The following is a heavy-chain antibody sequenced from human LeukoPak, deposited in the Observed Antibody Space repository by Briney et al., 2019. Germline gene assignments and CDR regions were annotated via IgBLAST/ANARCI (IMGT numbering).Heavy chain of an antibody. CDR1: GGSISSYY. CDR3: VSGDTGTFDY. Sequence: SETLSLTCTASGGSISSYYWSWVRQPPGKGLEWVGDIYYSGGSNYNPSLKRRVIILAETSKNQFSLMLSYVTGADTAAYYCVSGDTGTFDYWGQGTLVTVSS. J-gene: IGHJ4*02. CDR2: IYYSGGS. V-gene: IGHV4-59*01. D-gene: IGHD2-21*01.